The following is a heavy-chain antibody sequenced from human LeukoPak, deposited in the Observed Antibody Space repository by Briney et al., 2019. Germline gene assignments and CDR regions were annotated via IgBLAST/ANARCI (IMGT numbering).Heavy chain of an antibody. CDR1: GGSISSYY. V-gene: IGHV4-59*01. CDR2: IYYSGST. Sequence: PSETLSLTCTVSGGSISSYYWSWIRQPPGKGLEWIGYIYYSGSTNYNPSLKSRATISVDTSKNQFSLKLSSVTAADTAVYYCARENCSGGTCYYDYWGQGTLVTVSS. D-gene: IGHD2-15*01. CDR3: ARENCSGGTCYYDY. J-gene: IGHJ4*02.